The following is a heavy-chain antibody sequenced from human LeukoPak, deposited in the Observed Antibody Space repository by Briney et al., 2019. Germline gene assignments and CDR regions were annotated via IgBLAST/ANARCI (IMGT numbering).Heavy chain of an antibody. Sequence: GGSLRLSCAASGFTFSDFWMSWVRLAPGKGLECVADIKQDGSEKNYVDSVKGRFTISRDNAKNSLYLQMNSLRAEDAALYYCVAATTPFYFDFWGQGTLVTVSS. CDR3: VAATTPFYFDF. CDR2: IKQDGSEK. J-gene: IGHJ4*02. V-gene: IGHV3-7*01. CDR1: GFTFSDFW. D-gene: IGHD1-14*01.